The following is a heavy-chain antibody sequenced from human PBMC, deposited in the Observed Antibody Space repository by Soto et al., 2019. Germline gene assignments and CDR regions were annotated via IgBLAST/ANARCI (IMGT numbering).Heavy chain of an antibody. Sequence: QVQLVQSGAEVKKPGSSVKVSCKASGGTFSSYAISWVRQAPGQGLEWMGGIIPIFGTANYAQKFQGRVTITADESTSTAYMELSSLRSEDTAVYYCARDTDYVSSGYRHDAFDIWGQGTMVTVSS. CDR2: IIPIFGTA. V-gene: IGHV1-69*01. CDR3: ARDTDYVSSGYRHDAFDI. D-gene: IGHD3-22*01. J-gene: IGHJ3*02. CDR1: GGTFSSYA.